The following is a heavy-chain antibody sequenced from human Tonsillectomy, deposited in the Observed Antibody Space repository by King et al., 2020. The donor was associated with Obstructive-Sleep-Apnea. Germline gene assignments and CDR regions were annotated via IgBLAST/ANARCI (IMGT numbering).Heavy chain of an antibody. Sequence: VQLVESGGGVVQPGRSLRLSCAASGFTFSSYAMHWVRQAPGKGLEWVAVISYDGSNKYYADSVKGRFTISRDNSKNTRYLQMNSLRAEDTAVYYCARDLRAYSYGYADAFDIWGQGTMVTVSS. CDR2: ISYDGSNK. D-gene: IGHD5-18*01. J-gene: IGHJ3*02. CDR1: GFTFSSYA. V-gene: IGHV3-30*04. CDR3: ARDLRAYSYGYADAFDI.